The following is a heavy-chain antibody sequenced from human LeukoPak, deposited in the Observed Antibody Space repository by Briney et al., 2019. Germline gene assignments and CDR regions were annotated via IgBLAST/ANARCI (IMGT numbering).Heavy chain of an antibody. CDR2: IIPIFGTA. D-gene: IGHD3-10*01. Sequence: VASVKVSCKASGGTFSSYAISWVRQAPGQGLEWMGGIIPIFGTANYAQKFQGRVTITADESTSTAYMELSSLRSEDTAVYYCARDGAVGFGELYYYYMDVWGKGTTVTVSS. J-gene: IGHJ6*03. V-gene: IGHV1-69*01. CDR1: GGTFSSYA. CDR3: ARDGAVGFGELYYYYMDV.